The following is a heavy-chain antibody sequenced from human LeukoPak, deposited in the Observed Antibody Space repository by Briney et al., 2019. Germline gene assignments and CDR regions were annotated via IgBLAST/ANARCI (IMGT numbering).Heavy chain of an antibody. V-gene: IGHV1-18*04. CDR3: ARDQKSGLEVLWRY. Sequence: GASVKVSCRASGYRFTSYGISWVRQAPGQGLQWMGVISTYTGNTNYAQSFQDRVTMTTDTSTSTVYMELRSLTSDDTAVYYCARDQKSGLEVLWRYWGQGTLVTVSS. J-gene: IGHJ4*02. CDR1: GYRFTSYG. D-gene: IGHD3-3*01. CDR2: ISTYTGNT.